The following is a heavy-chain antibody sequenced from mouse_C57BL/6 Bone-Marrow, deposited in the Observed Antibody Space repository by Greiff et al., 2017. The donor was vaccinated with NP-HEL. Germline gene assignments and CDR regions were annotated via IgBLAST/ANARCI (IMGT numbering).Heavy chain of an antibody. J-gene: IGHJ2*01. CDR2: IAPSASYT. CDR1: GYTFTSYW. CDR3: SRGGILFDY. Sequence: QVQLQQSGAELVLPGASVKLSCKASGYTFTSYWMHWVKQRPGQGLEWIGEIAPSASYTNYNQKYKGKSTLTVDKSSSTAYMQLSSLTSEDSAVYYCSRGGILFDYWGQGTTLTVSS. V-gene: IGHV1-69*01.